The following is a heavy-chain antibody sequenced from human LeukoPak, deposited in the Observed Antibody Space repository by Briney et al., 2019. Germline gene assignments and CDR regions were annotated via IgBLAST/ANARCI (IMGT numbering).Heavy chain of an antibody. CDR2: ISSSGSTI. V-gene: IGHV3-11*01. J-gene: IGHJ6*02. Sequence: PGGSLRLSCAASGFTFSDYYMSWIRQAPGKGLEWLSYISSSGSTIYYADSVKGRFTISRDNAKNSLYLQMNSLRAEDTAVYYCARRHMVRGVITELDYGMDVWGQGTTVAVSS. CDR3: ARRHMVRGVITELDYGMDV. CDR1: GFTFSDYY. D-gene: IGHD3-10*01.